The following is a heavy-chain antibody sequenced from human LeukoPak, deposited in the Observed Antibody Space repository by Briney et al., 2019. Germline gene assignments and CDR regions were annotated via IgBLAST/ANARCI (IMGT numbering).Heavy chain of an antibody. D-gene: IGHD4/OR15-4a*01. CDR1: GGSVSSSSFY. Sequence: PSETLSLTCTVSGGSVSSSSFYWGWIRQPPGRGLEWIGSIYYSVNTSYNPSLKSRITISVDTSKNQFSLKLSSVTAADTAVYYCARRAGAYSHPYDYWGQGTLVTVSS. CDR3: ARRAGAYSHPYDY. CDR2: IYYSVNT. V-gene: IGHV4-39*01. J-gene: IGHJ4*02.